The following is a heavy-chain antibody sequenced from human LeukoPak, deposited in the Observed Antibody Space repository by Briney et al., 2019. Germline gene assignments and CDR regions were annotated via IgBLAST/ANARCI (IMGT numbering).Heavy chain of an antibody. J-gene: IGHJ4*02. Sequence: SEILSLTCTVSGASISSDYWTWIRQPPGKGLEWIGCGHKSGSTHYNPSLRSRVTISVDTSKSQFSLKLNSVTAADTAVYYCVRLIGLGEVSPYFDSWGQGRLVTVSS. D-gene: IGHD3-16*01. CDR2: GHKSGST. V-gene: IGHV4-59*01. CDR3: VRLIGLGEVSPYFDS. CDR1: GASISSDY.